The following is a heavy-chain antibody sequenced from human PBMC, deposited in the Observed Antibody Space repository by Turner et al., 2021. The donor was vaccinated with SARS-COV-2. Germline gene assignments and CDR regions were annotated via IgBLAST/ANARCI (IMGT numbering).Heavy chain of an antibody. CDR2: ISYDGNNK. Sequence: QVQLVVSGGGVVQHGRSLRLSCAASGFTFSSFGMHWVRQAPGKGLEWVAVISYDGNNKYYADSVKGRFTISRDNSKNTLYLQMNSLRAEDTAVYYCAKQLGLYSNPMYYFDYWGQGTLVTVSS. CDR3: AKQLGLYSNPMYYFDY. V-gene: IGHV3-30*18. CDR1: GFTFSSFG. J-gene: IGHJ4*02. D-gene: IGHD4-4*01.